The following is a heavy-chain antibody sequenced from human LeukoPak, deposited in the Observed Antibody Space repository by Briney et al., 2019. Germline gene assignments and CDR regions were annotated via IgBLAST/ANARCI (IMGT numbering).Heavy chain of an antibody. CDR1: GGSISSYY. V-gene: IGHV4-59*01. D-gene: IGHD4-23*01. CDR2: IYYSGST. CDR3: ARDDYGGNSGLDY. Sequence: SETLSLTCTVSGGSISSYYWSWIRQPPGKGLEWLGYIYYSGSTNYNPSLKSRVTISVDTSKNQFSLKLSSVTAADTAVYYCARDDYGGNSGLDYWGQGTLVTVSS. J-gene: IGHJ4*02.